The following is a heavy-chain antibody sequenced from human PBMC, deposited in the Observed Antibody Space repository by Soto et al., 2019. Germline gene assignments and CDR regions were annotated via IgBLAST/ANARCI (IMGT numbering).Heavy chain of an antibody. J-gene: IGHJ5*02. Sequence: GGSLRLSCSASGYTFXSYAMSWVRQAPGKGLEWVSAISGSGGSTYYADSMKGRFSISRDNSKNTLYLQMNSLRVEDTAVYYCARDPSIGGVTASGNWFDPWGQGTLVTVSS. CDR3: ARDPSIGGVTASGNWFDP. V-gene: IGHV3-23*01. CDR2: ISGSGGST. D-gene: IGHD6-13*01. CDR1: GYTFXSYA.